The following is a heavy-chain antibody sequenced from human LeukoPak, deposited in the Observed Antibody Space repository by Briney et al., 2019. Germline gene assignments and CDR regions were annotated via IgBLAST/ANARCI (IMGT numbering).Heavy chain of an antibody. CDR1: GYSISSGYY. CDR2: IYHSENT. V-gene: IGHV4-38-2*02. Sequence: SETPYLTCTVSGYSISSGYYWGWIRQPPGKGLEWFGSIYHSENTYYNPSLKSRVPKSVDTSKNQFSLTLSPVTAADTAVYYCARGGGIVVVPTQSLMDVWGKGTTVTVSS. J-gene: IGHJ6*03. D-gene: IGHD2-2*01. CDR3: ARGGGIVVVPTQSLMDV.